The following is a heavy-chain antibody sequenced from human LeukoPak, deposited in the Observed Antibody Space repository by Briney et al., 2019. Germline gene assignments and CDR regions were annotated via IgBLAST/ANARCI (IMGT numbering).Heavy chain of an antibody. Sequence: ASVTVSCKASGYTFIGYYIHWVRQAPGQGLEWMGWINPNSGGTRNAQKLQGRVTMTSDTSTRTAYMELSSLKSDDTAVYYCARRLTRVNSYYGLDVWGQGTTVTVSS. CDR1: GYTFIGYY. CDR2: INPNSGGT. CDR3: ARRLTRVNSYYGLDV. D-gene: IGHD1-7*01. J-gene: IGHJ6*02. V-gene: IGHV1-2*02.